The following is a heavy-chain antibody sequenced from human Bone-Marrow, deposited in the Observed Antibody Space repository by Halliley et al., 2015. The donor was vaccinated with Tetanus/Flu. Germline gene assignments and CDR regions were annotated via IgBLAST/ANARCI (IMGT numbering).Heavy chain of an antibody. CDR2: IYYSGST. CDR1: GGSISSYY. Sequence: TLSLTCTVSGGSISSYYWSWIRQPPGKGLEWIGYIYYSGSTNYNPSLKSRVTISLDTSKNQFSLKLSSVTAADTAVYYCARSHGAYCSGGNCYSGLAYWGQGTLVTVSS. D-gene: IGHD2-15*01. V-gene: IGHV4-59*01. J-gene: IGHJ4*02. CDR3: ARSHGAYCSGGNCYSGLAY.